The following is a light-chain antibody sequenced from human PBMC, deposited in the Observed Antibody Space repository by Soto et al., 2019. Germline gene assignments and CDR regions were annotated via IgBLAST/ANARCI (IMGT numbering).Light chain of an antibody. CDR2: RNN. CDR3: AAWDDSLNVV. V-gene: IGLV1-47*01. J-gene: IGLJ2*01. CDR1: SSNIGTNY. Sequence: QAVVTQPPSASGTPGQRVTISCSGSSSNIGTNYVYWYQQLPGTAPKLLIYRNNQRPLGVPDRISGSKSGTSASLAISGLRSEDEAEYYCAAWDDSLNVVFGGGTKLTVL.